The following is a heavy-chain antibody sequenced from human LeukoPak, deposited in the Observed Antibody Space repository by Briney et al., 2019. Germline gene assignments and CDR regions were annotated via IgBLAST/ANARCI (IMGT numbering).Heavy chain of an antibody. CDR1: GFTFSSYA. CDR3: AKGSYYDSSGSFYFDY. Sequence: PGGSLRLSCAASGFTFSSYAMSWVRQAPGKGLEWVPGIRGSGDNTYYADSVKGRFTISRDNSKNTLYVQVNSLGTEDTAAYYCAKGSYYDSSGSFYFDYWGQGTLVTVSS. J-gene: IGHJ4*02. D-gene: IGHD3-22*01. V-gene: IGHV3-23*01. CDR2: IRGSGDNT.